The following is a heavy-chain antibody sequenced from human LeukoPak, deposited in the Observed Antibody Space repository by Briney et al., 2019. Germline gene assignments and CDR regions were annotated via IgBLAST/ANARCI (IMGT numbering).Heavy chain of an antibody. CDR2: IYTSGST. Sequence: SETLSLTCTVSGGSISSYYWSWIRQPAGKGLEWIGRIYTSGSTNYSPSLKSRVTISVDTSKNQFSLKLSSVTAADTAVYYCARSHYGSGSYYSVGDYWGQGTLVTVSS. CDR3: ARSHYGSGSYYSVGDY. J-gene: IGHJ4*02. CDR1: GGSISSYY. D-gene: IGHD3-10*01. V-gene: IGHV4-4*07.